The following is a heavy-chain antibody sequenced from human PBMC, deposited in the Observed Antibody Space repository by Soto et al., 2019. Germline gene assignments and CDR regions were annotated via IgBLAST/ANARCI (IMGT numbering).Heavy chain of an antibody. CDR3: ARHTPAISISDH. CDR1: GGSISSSSYY. D-gene: IGHD2-15*01. CDR2: IYYSGTT. J-gene: IGHJ4*02. V-gene: IGHV4-39*01. Sequence: PSETLCLTCTVSGGSISSSSYYGGWIRHPPGKGLEWIGSIYYSGTTYYNPSLKSRVTISVDTSKNQFSLKLSSVTAADTAVYYCARHTPAISISDHWGQGTLVTVS.